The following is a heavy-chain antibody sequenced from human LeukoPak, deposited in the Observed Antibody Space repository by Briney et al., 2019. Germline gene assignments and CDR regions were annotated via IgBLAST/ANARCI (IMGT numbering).Heavy chain of an antibody. D-gene: IGHD1-14*01. V-gene: IGHV1-8*03. CDR1: GYTFTSYD. CDR3: ARVPTSAGGWFDP. J-gene: IGHJ5*02. CDR2: MNPNSGNT. Sequence: ASVKVSCKASGYTFTSYDINWVRQATGQGLEWMGWMNPNSGNTGYAQKFQGRVTITRNTSISTAYTELSSLRSEDTAVYYCARVPTSAGGWFDPWGQGTLVTVSS.